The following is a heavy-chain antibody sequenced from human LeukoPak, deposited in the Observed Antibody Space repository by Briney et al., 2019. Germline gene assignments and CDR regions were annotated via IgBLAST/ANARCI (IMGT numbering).Heavy chain of an antibody. Sequence: SETLSLTCAVYGGSFSGYYWSWIRQPPGKGLEWIGEINHSGSTNYNPSPKSRVTISVDTSKNQFSLKLSSVTAADTAVYYCARQDIVVVVAATYFDYWGQGTLVTVSS. J-gene: IGHJ4*02. V-gene: IGHV4-34*01. CDR2: INHSGST. CDR1: GGSFSGYY. CDR3: ARQDIVVVVAATYFDY. D-gene: IGHD2-15*01.